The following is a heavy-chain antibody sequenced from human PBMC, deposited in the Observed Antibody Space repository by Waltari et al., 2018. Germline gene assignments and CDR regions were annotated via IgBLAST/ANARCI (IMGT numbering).Heavy chain of an antibody. V-gene: IGHV3-7*01. Sequence: EVQLVESGGGLVQPGGSLRLSCAASGFTFSRYWMSWVRQAPGKGLEWVANIKQDGSEQYYVDSVKGRFTISRDNSKNTLYLQMNSLRAEDTAVYYCATSRASGSYPIFDYWGQGTLVTVSS. D-gene: IGHD1-26*01. CDR1: GFTFSRYW. J-gene: IGHJ4*02. CDR3: ATSRASGSYPIFDY. CDR2: IKQDGSEQ.